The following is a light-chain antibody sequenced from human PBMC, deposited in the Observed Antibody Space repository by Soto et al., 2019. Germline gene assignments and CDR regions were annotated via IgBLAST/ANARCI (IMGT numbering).Light chain of an antibody. CDR2: DVT. V-gene: IGLV2-11*01. J-gene: IGLJ1*01. Sequence: QSVLTQPRSVSGSPGQSVTISCTGTSSDVNDYNYVSWYQHHPGKAPKLMIYDVTKRPSGVPDRFSGSKSGNTASLTISRLQAEDEADYFCCSDAGSYVFGTGTKLT. CDR1: SSDVNDYNY. CDR3: CSDAGSYV.